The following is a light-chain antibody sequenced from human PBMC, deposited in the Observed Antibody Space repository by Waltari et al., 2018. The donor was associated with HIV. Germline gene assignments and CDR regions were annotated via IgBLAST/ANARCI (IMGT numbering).Light chain of an antibody. Sequence: DIVLTLSPDSLAVSLGEKATINCKSSQSVLFSSKNKNYLAWYQQKPGQPPKLIVYWASTRESGVPDRFSGSGSGTDFTLTISRLQAEDVATYFCHQYYTTPRTFGQGTKVEIK. V-gene: IGKV4-1*01. CDR1: QSVLFSSKNKNY. CDR3: HQYYTTPRT. CDR2: WAS. J-gene: IGKJ1*01.